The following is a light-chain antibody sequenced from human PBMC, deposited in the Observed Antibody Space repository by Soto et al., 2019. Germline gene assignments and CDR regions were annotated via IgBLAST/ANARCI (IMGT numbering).Light chain of an antibody. CDR1: SSDIGGSEY. CDR3: YSSRSSSTTFYV. CDR2: GVS. Sequence: QSALTQPASVSGSPGQSITISCAGTSSDIGGSEYVAWYQQHPGKVPKLMIYGVSNRPSGVSNRFSGSKSGNTASLTISGLQAEDEADYFCYSSRSSSTTFYVFGTGTKVNVL. V-gene: IGLV2-14*03. J-gene: IGLJ1*01.